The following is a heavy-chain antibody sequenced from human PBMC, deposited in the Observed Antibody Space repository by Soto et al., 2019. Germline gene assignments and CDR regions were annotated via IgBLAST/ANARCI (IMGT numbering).Heavy chain of an antibody. D-gene: IGHD1-26*01. V-gene: IGHV5-10-1*01. CDR3: ARQRGATYPPDFDS. CDR1: GYSFTSYW. CDR2: IDPSDSYT. J-gene: IGHJ4*02. Sequence: GESLKISCKGSGYSFTSYWISWVRQMPGKGLEWMGQIDPSDSYTNYSPSFQGHVTISADKSISTAYLRWSSLKASDTAMYYCARQRGATYPPDFDSWGQGTLVTVSS.